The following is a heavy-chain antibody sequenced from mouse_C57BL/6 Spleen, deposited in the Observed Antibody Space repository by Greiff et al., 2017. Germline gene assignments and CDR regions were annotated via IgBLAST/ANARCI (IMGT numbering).Heavy chain of an antibody. V-gene: IGHV1-72*01. CDR1: GYTFTSYW. Sequence: QVQLQQSGAELVKPGASVKLSCKASGYTFTSYWMHWVKQRPGRGLEWIGRIDPNSGGTKYNEKFKSKATLTVDKPSSTAYMQLSSLTSEDSAVYYCARKLIGNYYGSSHYAMDYWGQGTSVTVSS. D-gene: IGHD1-1*01. CDR2: IDPNSGGT. CDR3: ARKLIGNYYGSSHYAMDY. J-gene: IGHJ4*01.